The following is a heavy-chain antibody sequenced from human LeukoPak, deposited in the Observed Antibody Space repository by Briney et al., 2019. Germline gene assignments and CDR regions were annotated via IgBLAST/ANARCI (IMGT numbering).Heavy chain of an antibody. V-gene: IGHV3-9*01. D-gene: IGHD2-2*01. CDR2: ISWNSGSI. CDR3: THGSMYQLDY. Sequence: GGSLRLSCAASGFTFDDYAMHWVRQAPGKGLEWVSGISWNSGSIGYADSVKGRFTISRDNAKNSLYLQMNSLRAEDTAVYYCTHGSMYQLDYWGQGTLDTVSS. CDR1: GFTFDDYA. J-gene: IGHJ4*02.